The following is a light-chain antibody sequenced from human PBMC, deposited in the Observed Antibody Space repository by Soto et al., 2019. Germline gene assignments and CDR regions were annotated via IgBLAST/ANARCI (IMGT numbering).Light chain of an antibody. CDR3: QVWDSSSGVV. J-gene: IGLJ2*01. CDR1: NIETKA. Sequence: SYELTQPPSVSVAPGQTATITCGATNIETKAVHWYRQKSGQAPVVVLFDDTDRPAGIPERFSGSNSGNTATLSLTRGEAGDEADYYCQVWDSSSGVVFGGGTKLTV. V-gene: IGLV3-21*02. CDR2: DDT.